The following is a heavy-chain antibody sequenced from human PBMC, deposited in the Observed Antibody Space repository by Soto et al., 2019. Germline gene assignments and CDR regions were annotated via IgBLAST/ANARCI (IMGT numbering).Heavy chain of an antibody. J-gene: IGHJ5*02. D-gene: IGHD3-3*01. CDR1: GDSISSVNW. CDR3: ARSPGYFSISSLVP. Sequence: KPSETRSLTCAVAGDSISSVNWWSWVRQSPGQGLEWIGDIYHTGITNYNPSLQSRVTISVDKSKNEFSLNLTSVTAADTAVYYCARSPGYFSISSLVPWGQGALVTVSS. V-gene: IGHV4-4*02. CDR2: IYHTGIT.